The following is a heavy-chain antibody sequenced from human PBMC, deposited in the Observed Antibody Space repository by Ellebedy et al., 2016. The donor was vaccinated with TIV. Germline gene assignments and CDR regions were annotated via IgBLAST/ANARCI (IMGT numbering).Heavy chain of an antibody. J-gene: IGHJ4*02. CDR3: ARDQRLETWRLLPDY. Sequence: GESLKISXKGSGYSFTSYWISWVRQAPGQGLEWMGWISGHTGYRRYAQKVQGRVTMTTDTSTSTAYMELRSLRSDDTAVYYCARDQRLETWRLLPDYWGQGTLVTVSS. CDR2: ISGHTGYR. CDR1: GYSFTSYW. D-gene: IGHD2-15*01. V-gene: IGHV1-18*04.